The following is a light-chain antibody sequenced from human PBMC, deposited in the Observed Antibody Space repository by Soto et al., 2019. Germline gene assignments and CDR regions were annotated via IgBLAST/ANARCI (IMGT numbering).Light chain of an antibody. CDR1: QNIATY. CDR2: AAS. CDR3: QQSSGIPYT. V-gene: IGKV1-39*01. Sequence: DIQMTQSPASLSASVGDRVTVTCRASQNIATYLNWYQQQPGKAPKLLIYAASTLQSGVPSRFSGSGSGTYFTLTISSLQPEDFATYYCQQSSGIPYTFGQGTKAEIK. J-gene: IGKJ2*01.